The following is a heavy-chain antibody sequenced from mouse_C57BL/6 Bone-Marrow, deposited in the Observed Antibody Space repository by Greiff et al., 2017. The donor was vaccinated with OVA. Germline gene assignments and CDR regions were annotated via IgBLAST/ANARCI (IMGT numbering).Heavy chain of an antibody. Sequence: QVQLKQSGPGLVQPSQSLSITCTVSGFSLTSYGVHWVRQSPGKGLEWLGVIWSGGSTDYNAAFISRLSISKDNSKSQVFFKMNSLQADDTAIYYCARLTTVVATDFAYWGQGTLVTVSA. CDR3: ARLTTVVATDFAY. J-gene: IGHJ3*01. CDR2: IWSGGST. D-gene: IGHD1-1*01. CDR1: GFSLTSYG. V-gene: IGHV2-2*01.